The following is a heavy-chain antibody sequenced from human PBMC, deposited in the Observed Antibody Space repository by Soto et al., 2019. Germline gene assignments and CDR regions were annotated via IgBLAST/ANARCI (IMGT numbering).Heavy chain of an antibody. J-gene: IGHJ4*02. D-gene: IGHD3-3*01. CDR3: ARPPDLYDFFHAIDY. CDR1: GFTFSSYA. V-gene: IGHV3-30-3*01. CDR2: ISYDGSNK. Sequence: GGSLRLSCAASGFTFSSYAMHWVRQAPGKGLEWVVVISYDGSNKYYADSVKGRFTISRDNSKNMLYLQMNSLRAEDTAVYYCARPPDLYDFFHAIDYWGQGTLVTVSS.